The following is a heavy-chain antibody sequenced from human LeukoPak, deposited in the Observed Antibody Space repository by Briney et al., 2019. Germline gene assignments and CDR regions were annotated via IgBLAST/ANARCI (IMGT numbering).Heavy chain of an antibody. CDR1: GFTVSSNY. CDR2: IYSGGST. V-gene: IGHV3-53*01. CDR3: ARDEYYYDSSGHYYYYYGMDV. Sequence: PGGSLRLSCAASGFTVSSNYMSWVRQAPGKGLEWVSVIYSGGSTYYADSVKGRFTISRDNSRNTLYLQMNSLRAEDTAVYYCARDEYYYDSSGHYYYYYGMDVWGQGTTVTVSS. J-gene: IGHJ6*02. D-gene: IGHD3-22*01.